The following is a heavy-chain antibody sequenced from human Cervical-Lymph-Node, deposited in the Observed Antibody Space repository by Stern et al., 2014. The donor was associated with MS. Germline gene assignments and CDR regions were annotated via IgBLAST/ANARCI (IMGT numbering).Heavy chain of an antibody. J-gene: IGHJ4*02. Sequence: VQLVQSGAEVKKPGESLKISCKASGYTFTTYWIGWVRQVSGKGLAWMGIIYPRVSDARLSPSFRGQGTISVDKSITTAYPTCSSLKASDTAMYYGARRGPAAEIDFWGQGTLVTVSS. D-gene: IGHD6-13*01. CDR1: GYTFTTYW. CDR2: IYPRVSDA. CDR3: ARRGPAAEIDF. V-gene: IGHV5-51*01.